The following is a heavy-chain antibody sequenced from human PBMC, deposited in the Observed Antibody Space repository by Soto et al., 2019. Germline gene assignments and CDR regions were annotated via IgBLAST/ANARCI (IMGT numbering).Heavy chain of an antibody. J-gene: IGHJ6*03. CDR2: INHSGST. V-gene: IGHV4-34*01. CDR1: GGSFSGYY. Sequence: SETLSLTCAVYGGSFSGYYWSWIRQPPGKGLEWIGEINHSGSTNYNPSLKSRVTISVDTSKNQFSLKLSSVTAADTAVYYCARGERDCSGGSCYSCYYYYMDVWGKGTTVTVSS. D-gene: IGHD2-15*01. CDR3: ARGERDCSGGSCYSCYYYYMDV.